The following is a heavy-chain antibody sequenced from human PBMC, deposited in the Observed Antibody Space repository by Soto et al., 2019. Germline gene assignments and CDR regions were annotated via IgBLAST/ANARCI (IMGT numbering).Heavy chain of an antibody. CDR3: ARARGTVTPRIYYYYYGMDV. D-gene: IGHD4-17*01. V-gene: IGHV3-11*01. J-gene: IGHJ6*02. Sequence: QVQLVESGGGLVKPGGSLRLSCAASGFTFSDYYMSWIRQAPGKGLEWVSFISNRDNTIYYADSVKGRFTISRDNAKDSLYLQMNSLRADDTAVYYCARARGTVTPRIYYYYYGMDVWGPGTTVTVSS. CDR2: ISNRDNTI. CDR1: GFTFSDYY.